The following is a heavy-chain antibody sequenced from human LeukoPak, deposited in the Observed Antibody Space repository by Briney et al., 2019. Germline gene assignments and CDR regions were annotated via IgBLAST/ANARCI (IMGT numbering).Heavy chain of an antibody. V-gene: IGHV3-74*01. D-gene: IGHD2-15*01. J-gene: IGHJ4*02. CDR3: ARGPPRYCSGGSCPYDY. CDR1: GFTFSSYW. Sequence: PGGSLRLSCAASGFTFSSYWMHWVRQAPGKGLVWVSRINSEGSSTSYADSVKGRFTISRDNAKNTLYLQMNSLRAEDTAVYYCARGPPRYCSGGSCPYDYWGQGTLVTVSS. CDR2: INSEGSST.